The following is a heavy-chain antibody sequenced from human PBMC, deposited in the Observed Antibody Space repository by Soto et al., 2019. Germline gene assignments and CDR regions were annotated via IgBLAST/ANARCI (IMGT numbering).Heavy chain of an antibody. J-gene: IGHJ4*02. CDR3: ARPFIVGSTTLGY. CDR2: ITRDSNHI. Sequence: GGSLRLSCAASGFTFTAYTINWVRQALGKGLEWVASITRDSNHIYFADSVKGRFTLSRDNAKNSVYLQMNSLRAEDTAIYFCARPFIVGSTTLGYWGQGTLVTVSS. D-gene: IGHD1-26*01. CDR1: GFTFTAYT. V-gene: IGHV3-21*01.